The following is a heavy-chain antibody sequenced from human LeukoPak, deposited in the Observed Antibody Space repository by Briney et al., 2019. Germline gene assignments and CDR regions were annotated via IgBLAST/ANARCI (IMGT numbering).Heavy chain of an antibody. CDR3: TQSNY. V-gene: IGHV3-73*01. Sequence: GGSLRLSCAASGFAFSGSPILWVRQASGKGLEWVGRIRSKADNYATAYAASVQGRCTISRDDSKNTAYLQLNSLKTEDTAVYYCTQSNYWGQGALVTVSS. CDR2: IRSKADNYAT. J-gene: IGHJ4*02. CDR1: GFAFSGSP.